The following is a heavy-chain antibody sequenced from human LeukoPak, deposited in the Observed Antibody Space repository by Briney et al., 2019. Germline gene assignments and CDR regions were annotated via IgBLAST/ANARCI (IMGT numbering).Heavy chain of an antibody. J-gene: IGHJ6*03. V-gene: IGHV3-74*01. Sequence: QAGGSLRLSCAASGFTFSPYWMYWVRQAPGKGLVWVSRINTDGSSTNYADSVKGRFTISRDNAKNTVYLQMNSLRAEDTAVYYCANGAFRLYYIDVWGKGTTVTVSS. CDR3: ANGAFRLYYIDV. D-gene: IGHD3-16*01. CDR1: GFTFSPYW. CDR2: INTDGSST.